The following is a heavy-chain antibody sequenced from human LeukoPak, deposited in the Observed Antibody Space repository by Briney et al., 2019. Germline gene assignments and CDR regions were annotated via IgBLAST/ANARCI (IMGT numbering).Heavy chain of an antibody. D-gene: IGHD6-13*01. J-gene: IGHJ4*02. CDR2: IGWNSGSI. V-gene: IGHV3-9*01. CDR3: AKGIEAAPTMAFDY. CDR1: GFTFDDYA. Sequence: PGRSLRLSCAASGFTFDDYAMHWVRQAPGKGLEWVSGIGWNSGSIGYADSVKGRFTISRDNAKNSLYLQMNSLRAEDTALYYCAKGIEAAPTMAFDYWGQGTLVTVSS.